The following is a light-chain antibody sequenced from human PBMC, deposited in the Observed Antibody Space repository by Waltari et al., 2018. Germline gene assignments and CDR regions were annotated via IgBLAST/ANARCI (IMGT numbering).Light chain of an antibody. CDR1: QSLIKRS. V-gene: IGKV3-20*01. J-gene: IGKJ2*01. CDR3: QQYGSSVLYT. Sequence: VLTQSPGTLSLSPGERATLSCRARQSLIKRSLAWYQQKPGQAPRLLIYGASSRAAGIPDRFSGSGSGTDFSLTISRLEPEDSAVYYCQQYGSSVLYTFGQGTKLEIK. CDR2: GAS.